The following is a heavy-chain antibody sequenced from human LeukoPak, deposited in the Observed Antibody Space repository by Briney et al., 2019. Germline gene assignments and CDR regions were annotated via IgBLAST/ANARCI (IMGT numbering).Heavy chain of an antibody. CDR2: INPNSGGT. V-gene: IGHV1-2*02. D-gene: IGHD2-15*01. Sequence: GASLKVSCKASGYTFTGYYMHWVRQAPGQGLEWMGWINPNSGGTNYAQKFQGRVTMTRDTSISTAYMELSRLRSDDTAVYYCARDPWYCSGGSCYSLKNRYYFDYWGQGTLVTVSS. J-gene: IGHJ4*02. CDR3: ARDPWYCSGGSCYSLKNRYYFDY. CDR1: GYTFTGYY.